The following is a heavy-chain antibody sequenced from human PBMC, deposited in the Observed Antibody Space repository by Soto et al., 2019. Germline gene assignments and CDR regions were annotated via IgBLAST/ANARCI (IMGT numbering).Heavy chain of an antibody. J-gene: IGHJ6*02. CDR3: ARGGYCSGGSCYNYYYGMDV. D-gene: IGHD2-15*01. CDR1: GGTFSRYA. V-gene: IGHV1-69*12. CDR2: IIPIFGTA. Sequence: QVQLVQSGAEVKKPGSSVKVSCKASGGTFSRYAISWVRQAPGQGLEWMGGIIPIFGTANYAQKFQGRVTITADESTSTAYLELISLRSEDTAVYYCARGGYCSGGSCYNYYYGMDVWGQGTTVTVSS.